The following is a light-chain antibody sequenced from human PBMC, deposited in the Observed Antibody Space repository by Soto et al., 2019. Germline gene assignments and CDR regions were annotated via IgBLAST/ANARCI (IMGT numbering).Light chain of an antibody. Sequence: QSVLTQPASVSGSPGQSITISCTGTSSDVGGYNYVSWYQQHPGKAPKLMIYEVSNRPSGVSNRFSGSKSGNTASLTISGLQSEGEADYYCSSHTSGSTLVVFGGGTKLTVL. CDR3: SSHTSGSTLVV. CDR1: SSDVGGYNY. J-gene: IGLJ2*01. CDR2: EVS. V-gene: IGLV2-14*01.